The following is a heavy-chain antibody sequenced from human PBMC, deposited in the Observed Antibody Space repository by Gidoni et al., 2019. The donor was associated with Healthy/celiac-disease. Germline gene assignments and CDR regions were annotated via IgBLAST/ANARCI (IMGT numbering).Heavy chain of an antibody. CDR3: ARGGEQDPRTLDY. CDR2: ISSSGSTI. D-gene: IGHD2-15*01. V-gene: IGHV3-48*03. J-gene: IGHJ4*02. CDR1: GFPLSSYE. Sequence: EGQLVASGGGLVQPGGSLILPCAAPGFPLSSYEMNWVRPAPGKGLEWVSYISSSGSTIYYAGSVKGRFTISRDNAKNSLYLQMNSLRAEDTAVYYCARGGEQDPRTLDYWGQGTLVTVSS.